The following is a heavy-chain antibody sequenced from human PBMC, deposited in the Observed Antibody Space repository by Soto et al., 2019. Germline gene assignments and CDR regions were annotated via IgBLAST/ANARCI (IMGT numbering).Heavy chain of an antibody. CDR1: GGSISSSTYF. CDR2: VYYGGTT. J-gene: IGHJ6*02. V-gene: IGHV4-39*01. D-gene: IGHD3-22*01. CDR3: AGGDYSHSSGYDFYYYTMDV. Sequence: QLHLQESGPGLVKPSETLSLTCTVSGGSISSSTYFWGWIRQPPGKVLEWIGNVYYGGTTYYNPSLKSRVTISVETSTGHFSLKLSSVTAAATAVYYCAGGDYSHSSGYDFYYYTMDVWGQGPTVTVSS.